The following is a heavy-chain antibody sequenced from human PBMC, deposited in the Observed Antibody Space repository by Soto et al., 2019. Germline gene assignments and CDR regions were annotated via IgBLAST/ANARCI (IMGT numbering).Heavy chain of an antibody. CDR3: AIKAACGVDCYAFDS. J-gene: IGHJ4*02. V-gene: IGHV1-69*06. D-gene: IGHD2-21*02. Sequence: QVYLVQSGAEVKKPGSSVKISCKASGGIFSSHTINWVRQAAGQGLEWMGGIIPLFGTANYAEKFQVRVTITADKSTKTEYMELTSLRSEDTAVYYCAIKAACGVDCYAFDSWGQGTLVTVSS. CDR2: IIPLFGTA. CDR1: GGIFSSHT.